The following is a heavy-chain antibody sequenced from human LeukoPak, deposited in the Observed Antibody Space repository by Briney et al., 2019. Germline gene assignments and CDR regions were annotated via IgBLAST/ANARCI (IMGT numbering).Heavy chain of an antibody. CDR1: GFTFSNYY. D-gene: IGHD3-16*01. CDR2: ISSSGSTI. CDR3: ATEPWVGDFYYYYYMDV. V-gene: IGHV3-11*01. J-gene: IGHJ6*03. Sequence: PGGSLKLACPPSGFTFSNYYMSWSRQAPGKGLEWVSYISSSGSTIYYADSVKGRFTISRDNAKNSLYLQMNSLRAEDTAVYYCATEPWVGDFYYYYYMDVWGKGTTVTISS.